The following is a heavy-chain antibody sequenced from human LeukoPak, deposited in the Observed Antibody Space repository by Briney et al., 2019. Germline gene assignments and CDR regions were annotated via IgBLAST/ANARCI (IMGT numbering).Heavy chain of an antibody. J-gene: IGHJ4*02. V-gene: IGHV3-21*01. D-gene: IGHD5-18*01. Sequence: PGGSLRLSCAASGFIFSDYRMSWVRQAPGKGLEWVSSISSSGSYIYYADSMQGRFTISRDNAKNSLFLQMSSLRAEDTAVYYCVRDLGEIQLCSSYYFDSWGQGTLVTVSS. CDR3: VRDLGEIQLCSSYYFDS. CDR2: ISSSGSYI. CDR1: GFIFSDYR.